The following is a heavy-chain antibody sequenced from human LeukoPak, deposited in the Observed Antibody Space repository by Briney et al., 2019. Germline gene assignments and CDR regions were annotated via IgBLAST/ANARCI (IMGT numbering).Heavy chain of an antibody. D-gene: IGHD6-19*01. CDR3: ASGQWLVPLLYFQH. J-gene: IGHJ1*01. CDR1: GGSISSYY. Sequence: PSETLSLTCTVSGGSISSYYWSWTRQPPGKGLEWIGYIYYSGSTNYNPSLKSRVTISVDTSKNQFSLKLSSVTAADTAVYYCASGQWLVPLLYFQHWGQGTLVTVSS. V-gene: IGHV4-59*01. CDR2: IYYSGST.